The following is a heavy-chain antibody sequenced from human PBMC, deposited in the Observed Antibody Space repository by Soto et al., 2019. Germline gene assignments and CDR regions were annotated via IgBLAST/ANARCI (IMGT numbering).Heavy chain of an antibody. Sequence: QVQLVESGGGVVQPGRSLRLSCAASGFTFSSYAMHWVRQAPGKGLEWVAVISYDGSNKYYADSVKGRFTISRDNSKNTLYLQMNSLRAEDTDVYYCAREPEDYYDSSGYGWYFDYWGQGTLVNVSS. CDR2: ISYDGSNK. D-gene: IGHD3-22*01. V-gene: IGHV3-30-3*01. CDR3: AREPEDYYDSSGYGWYFDY. CDR1: GFTFSSYA. J-gene: IGHJ4*02.